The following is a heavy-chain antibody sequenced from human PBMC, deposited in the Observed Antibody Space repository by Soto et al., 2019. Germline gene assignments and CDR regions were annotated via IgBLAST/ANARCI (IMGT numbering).Heavy chain of an antibody. J-gene: IGHJ4*02. D-gene: IGHD3-10*01. CDR1: GGSFSGYS. V-gene: IGHV4-34*01. CDR2: INHSGST. CDR3: ARDKITGLFDY. Sequence: SETLSLTCAVYGGSFSGYSWSWIRQPPGTGLEWIGEINHSGSTNYNPSLKSRVTISVDTSKSQFSLKLTSVTAADTAVYYCARDKITGLFDYWGQGTLVTVSS.